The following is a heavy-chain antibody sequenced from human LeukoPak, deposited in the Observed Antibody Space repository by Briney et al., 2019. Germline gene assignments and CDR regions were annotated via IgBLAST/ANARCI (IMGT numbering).Heavy chain of an antibody. CDR2: MNPNSGNT. D-gene: IGHD1-26*01. Sequence: GASVKVSCTASGYTFTSYGFSWVRQAPGQGLEWMGWMNPNSGNTGYAQKFQGRVTMTRNTSISTAYMELSSLRSEDTAVYYCARSIVGATRSEPKRYYFDYWGQGTLVTVSS. CDR3: ARSIVGATRSEPKRYYFDY. V-gene: IGHV1-8*02. J-gene: IGHJ4*02. CDR1: GYTFTSYG.